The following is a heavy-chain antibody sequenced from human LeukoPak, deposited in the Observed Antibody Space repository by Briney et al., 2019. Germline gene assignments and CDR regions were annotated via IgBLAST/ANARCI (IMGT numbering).Heavy chain of an antibody. CDR3: AKVSYSSEPYYFDY. CDR2: ISGDGGST. J-gene: IGHJ4*02. V-gene: IGHV3-43*02. CDR1: GFTFDDYA. D-gene: IGHD6-25*01. Sequence: GGSLRLSCAASGFTFDDYAMHWVRQAPGKGLEWVSLISGDGGSTYYADSVKGRFTISRGNSKNSLYLQMNSLRTEDTALYYCAKVSYSSEPYYFDYWGQGTLVTVSS.